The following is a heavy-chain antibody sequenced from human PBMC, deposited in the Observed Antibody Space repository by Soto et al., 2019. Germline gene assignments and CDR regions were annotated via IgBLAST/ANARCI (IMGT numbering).Heavy chain of an antibody. J-gene: IGHJ6*02. Sequence: SLRLSCAASGFTFDYYAMHWVRQSPGQGLEWVSGISWNSGSIGYADSVKGRFTISRDNAKNSLYLQMNSLRAEDTALYYCAKGSGDYVGYYYGMDVWGQGTTVTVSS. D-gene: IGHD4-17*01. CDR2: ISWNSGSI. V-gene: IGHV3-9*01. CDR1: GFTFDYYA. CDR3: AKGSGDYVGYYYGMDV.